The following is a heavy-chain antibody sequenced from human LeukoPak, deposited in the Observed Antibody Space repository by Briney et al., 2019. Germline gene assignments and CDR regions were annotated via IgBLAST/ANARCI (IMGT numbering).Heavy chain of an antibody. Sequence: ASVKVSCKASGYTFTGYYIHWVRQAPGQGLEWMGWINPNSGGTNYAQRFQGRVTMTRDTSINTAYMELSRLRSDDTAVYYCARDLRVRGPMDVWGEGTTITISS. CDR1: GYTFTGYY. J-gene: IGHJ6*03. CDR2: INPNSGGT. D-gene: IGHD3-10*01. V-gene: IGHV1-2*02. CDR3: ARDLRVRGPMDV.